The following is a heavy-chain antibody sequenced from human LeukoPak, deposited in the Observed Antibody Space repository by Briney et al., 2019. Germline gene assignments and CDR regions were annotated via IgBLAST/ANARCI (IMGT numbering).Heavy chain of an antibody. CDR1: GGSLSGYY. J-gene: IGHJ6*03. CDR2: INHSGST. CDR3: ARSNCNYYYYYMDV. Sequence: SETLSLTCAVYGGSLSGYYWSWIRQPPGKGLEWVGEINHSGSTNYHPSLKRESTISVDTSKNQFSLKLSSVTAADTAVYYCARSNCNYYYYYMDVGGKETTVTVPS. V-gene: IGHV4-34*01. D-gene: IGHD4-11*01.